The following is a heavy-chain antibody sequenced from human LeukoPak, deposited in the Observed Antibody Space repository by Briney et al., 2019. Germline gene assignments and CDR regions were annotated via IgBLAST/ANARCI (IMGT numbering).Heavy chain of an antibody. J-gene: IGHJ4*02. Sequence: PGGSLRLSCAASGFTVSSNYMSWVRQAPGKGLEWVSVIYSGGTTYYADFVKGRFTISRDDSKNTLYLQMNSLRADDTAVYYCARMLISSGYYVDYWGQGTLVTVSA. V-gene: IGHV3-53*01. CDR1: GFTVSSNY. CDR3: ARMLISSGYYVDY. D-gene: IGHD6-19*01. CDR2: IYSGGTT.